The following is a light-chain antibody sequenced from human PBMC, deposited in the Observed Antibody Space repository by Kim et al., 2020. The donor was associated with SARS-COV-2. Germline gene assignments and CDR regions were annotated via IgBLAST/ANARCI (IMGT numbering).Light chain of an antibody. CDR1: ALPKQF. J-gene: IGLJ2*01. CDR2: RAK. CDR3: QSADITGTSWI. V-gene: IGLV3-25*03. Sequence: SPGQTARITCSGEALPKQFGYWYQQRPGRAPILVLYRAKERPSWIPERFSGSRSGTTLTLTITGVQTEDEADYFCQSADITGTSWIFGGGTQLTVL.